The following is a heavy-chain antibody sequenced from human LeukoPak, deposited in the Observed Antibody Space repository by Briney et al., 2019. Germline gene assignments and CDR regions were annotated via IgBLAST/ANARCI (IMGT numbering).Heavy chain of an antibody. CDR2: IKQDGSEK. CDR3: ANANEITAMPLGAFDI. Sequence: GGSLRLSCAASGFTFSSYWMSWIRQAPGRGLEWVANIKQDGSEKYYADSVKGRFTISRDNSKNTLYLQMNSLRAEDTAVYYCANANEITAMPLGAFDIWGQGTMVTVSS. J-gene: IGHJ3*02. CDR1: GFTFSSYW. V-gene: IGHV3-7*01. D-gene: IGHD1-1*01.